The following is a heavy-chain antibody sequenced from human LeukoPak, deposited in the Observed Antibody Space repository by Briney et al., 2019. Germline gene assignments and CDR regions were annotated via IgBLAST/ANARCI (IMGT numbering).Heavy chain of an antibody. J-gene: IGHJ4*02. D-gene: IGHD6-13*01. Sequence: PGGSLRLSCAASGFTFSSYRMSWVRHAPGKGLEWVANIKQDGSEKYYVDSVKGRFTISRDNAKNSLYLQMNSLRAEDTAVYYCARDGRIAAAGTPEDYWGQGTLVTVSS. CDR3: ARDGRIAAAGTPEDY. CDR1: GFTFSSYR. CDR2: IKQDGSEK. V-gene: IGHV3-7*05.